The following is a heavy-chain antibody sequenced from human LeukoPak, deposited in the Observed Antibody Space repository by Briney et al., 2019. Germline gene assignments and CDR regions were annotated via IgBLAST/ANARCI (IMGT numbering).Heavy chain of an antibody. CDR3: AKGGWLDN. Sequence: GGSLRLSCAASGFTFSTYDMHSVRQATGKGLEWVSAIGTPGDTYYPGSVKGRFTISRENAKNSLYLQMNSLRAEDTAAYYCAKGGWLDNWGQGTLVTVSS. V-gene: IGHV3-13*04. J-gene: IGHJ4*02. CDR1: GFTFSTYD. CDR2: IGTPGDT. D-gene: IGHD6-19*01.